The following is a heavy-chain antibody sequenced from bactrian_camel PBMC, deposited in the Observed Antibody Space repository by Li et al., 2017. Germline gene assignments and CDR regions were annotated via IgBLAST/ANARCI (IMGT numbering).Heavy chain of an antibody. CDR2: IESDGST. CDR3: AAFWPCVATPGELAV. V-gene: IGHV3S55*01. D-gene: IGHD1*01. CDR1: GYTFSRFC. J-gene: IGHJ4*01. Sequence: HVQLVESGGGSVQAGGSLRLSCVVSGYTFSRFCMGWYRQPPGKEREGVATIESDGSTSYKTSVKGRFTISKDSGTKYLYLQMNSLRPEDTGMYYCAAFWPCVATPGELAVWGQGTQVTVS.